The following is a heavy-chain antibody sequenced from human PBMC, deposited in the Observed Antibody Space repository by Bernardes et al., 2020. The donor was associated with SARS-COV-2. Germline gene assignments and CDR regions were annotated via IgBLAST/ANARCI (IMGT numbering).Heavy chain of an antibody. D-gene: IGHD1-20*01. CDR1: GFTFSSYE. J-gene: IGHJ6*02. CDR3: ARSRYTSYYYYYGMDV. CDR2: ISSSGSTI. V-gene: IGHV3-48*03. Sequence: GGSLRLSCAASGFTFSSYEMNWVRQAPGKGLEWVSYISSSGSTIYYADSVKGRFTISRDNAKNSLYLQMNSLRAEDTAVYYCARSRYTSYYYYYGMDVWGQGTTVTVSS.